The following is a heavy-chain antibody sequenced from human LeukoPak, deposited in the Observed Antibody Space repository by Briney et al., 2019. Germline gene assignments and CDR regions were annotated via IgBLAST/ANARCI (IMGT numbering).Heavy chain of an antibody. CDR2: IYSGGST. Sequence: PGGSLRLSCAASGFTVSSNYMSWVRQAPGKGLEWVSVIYSGGSTYYADSVKGRFTISRDNSKNTLYLQMNRLRAEDTAVYYCARFRNSYDSSGYYYGNDAFDIWGQGTMVTVSS. CDR1: GFTVSSNY. D-gene: IGHD3-22*01. V-gene: IGHV3-53*01. CDR3: ARFRNSYDSSGYYYGNDAFDI. J-gene: IGHJ3*02.